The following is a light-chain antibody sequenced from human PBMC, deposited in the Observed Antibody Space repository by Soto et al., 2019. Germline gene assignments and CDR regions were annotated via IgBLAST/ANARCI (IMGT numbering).Light chain of an antibody. V-gene: IGKV3-20*01. Sequence: EIVLTQSPGTLSLSPGERATLSCRASQYISSNSLAWYQQKPGQAPRLLIYGTSSRATGIPDRFSGSGSGTDFTLTISRLEPEDFAVYYCQHYGSSLTFGEGTKVEIK. CDR2: GTS. CDR3: QHYGSSLT. CDR1: QYISSNS. J-gene: IGKJ4*02.